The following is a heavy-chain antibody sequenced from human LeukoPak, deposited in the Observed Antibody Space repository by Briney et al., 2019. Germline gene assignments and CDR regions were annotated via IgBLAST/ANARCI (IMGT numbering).Heavy chain of an antibody. CDR2: ISAYNANT. D-gene: IGHD3-10*01. J-gene: IGHJ4*02. V-gene: IGHV1-18*01. Sequence: GASVKVSCKASGYSFTSYGISWVRQAPGQGLEWMGWISAYNANTKYAQKLQGRVTMTTDTSTRTAYMELRSLRSDDTAVYYCARDLSYGSGSPSDYWGQGTLVTVSS. CDR1: GYSFTSYG. CDR3: ARDLSYGSGSPSDY.